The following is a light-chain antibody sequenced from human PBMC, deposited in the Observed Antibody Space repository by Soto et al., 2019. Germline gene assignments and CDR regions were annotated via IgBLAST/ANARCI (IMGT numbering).Light chain of an antibody. Sequence: TQSPATLSVSPGYRSTLSCRASQSINSNLAWYQQKPGQAPRLLIYGASSRATGIPDRFSGSGSGTDFTLTISRLEPEDFAVYYCQQYGSSPWTFGQGTQ. V-gene: IGKV3-20*01. CDR1: QSINSN. CDR2: GAS. J-gene: IGKJ1*01. CDR3: QQYGSSPWT.